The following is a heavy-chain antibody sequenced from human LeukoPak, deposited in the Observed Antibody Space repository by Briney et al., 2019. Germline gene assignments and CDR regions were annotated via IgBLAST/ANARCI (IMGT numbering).Heavy chain of an antibody. CDR2: VSGSGSIM. J-gene: IGHJ4*02. CDR1: GFTFSSYE. D-gene: IGHD3-3*01. CDR3: VREEDFGVIDY. V-gene: IGHV3-48*03. Sequence: GGSLRLSCAASGFTFSSYEMNWVRQAPGKGLEWVSCVSGSGSIMYYADSVKGRFTISGDNAKNSLYLQVNSLRAEDTAVYYCVREEDFGVIDYWGQGTLVTVSS.